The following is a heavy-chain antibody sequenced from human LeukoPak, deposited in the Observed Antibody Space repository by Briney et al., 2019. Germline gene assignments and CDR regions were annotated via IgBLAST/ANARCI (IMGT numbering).Heavy chain of an antibody. CDR1: GGSISSYY. Sequence: SETLSLTCTVSGGSISSYYWSWIRQPPGKGLEWIGSIYYSGSTYYNPSLKSRVTISVDTSKNQFSLKLSSVTAADTAVYYCARDSPNIAVAGTSWFDPWGQGTLVTVSS. J-gene: IGHJ5*02. D-gene: IGHD6-19*01. CDR3: ARDSPNIAVAGTSWFDP. CDR2: IYYSGST. V-gene: IGHV4-39*07.